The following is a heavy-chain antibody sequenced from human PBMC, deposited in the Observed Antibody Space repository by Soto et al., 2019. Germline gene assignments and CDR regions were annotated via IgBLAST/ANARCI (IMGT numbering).Heavy chain of an antibody. CDR2: ISPAGTNQ. V-gene: IGHV3-30-3*01. CDR1: GLIFRYYA. D-gene: IGHD6-6*01. Sequence: LILSCVASGLIFRYYAMHWARQARGKGLEWVALISPAGTNQYYADSAKGRFTISRDNSKNTLYLQMNSLRPEDTGLYYCARENSRISPRLFQHWGHGTLVTVSS. J-gene: IGHJ1*01. CDR3: ARENSRISPRLFQH.